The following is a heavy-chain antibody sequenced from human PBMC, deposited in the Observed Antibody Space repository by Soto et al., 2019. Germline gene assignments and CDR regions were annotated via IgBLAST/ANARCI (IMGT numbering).Heavy chain of an antibody. J-gene: IGHJ6*03. CDR3: ARGNSFPNGAPYYMDF. Sequence: QVPLVQSGAEVKKPGASVKVSCKASGYTFTSYGISWVRQAPGQGLEWLGWISAYNGNKNYAQKLQGRGTMTTDTSTSTADVERDSPGSTDTAVYYCARGNSFPNGAPYYMDFWGKGTTVTVSS. CDR1: GYTFTSYG. V-gene: IGHV1-18*01. CDR2: ISAYNGNK.